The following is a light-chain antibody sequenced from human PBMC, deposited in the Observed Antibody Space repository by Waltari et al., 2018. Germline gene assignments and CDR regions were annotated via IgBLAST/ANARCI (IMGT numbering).Light chain of an antibody. Sequence: QSALTQPASVSGSPGQSITISCTGTSSAVGGYNYVSWYQQHPDKAPKVIIYEVSYRPSGVSNRFSGSKSGNTASLTISGLQTEDEADYYCSSYTSINTLYVFGTGTKVTVL. CDR3: SSYTSINTLYV. V-gene: IGLV2-14*01. CDR1: SSAVGGYNY. CDR2: EVS. J-gene: IGLJ1*01.